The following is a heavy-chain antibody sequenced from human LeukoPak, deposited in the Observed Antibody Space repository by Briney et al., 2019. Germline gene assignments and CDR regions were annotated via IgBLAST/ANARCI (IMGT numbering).Heavy chain of an antibody. CDR2: ISGSGAHT. CDR1: DFTFNNYA. V-gene: IGHV3-23*01. J-gene: IGHJ5*02. CDR3: ARSGLNWNYGVGWFDP. Sequence: GGSLRLSCAASDFTFNNYAMTWVRQAPGKGLDWVSSISGSGAHTYYADSVKGRFTVSRDNSMDTLFLQMSSLRADDTAVYYCARSGLNWNYGVGWFDPGAREPWSPSPQ. D-gene: IGHD1-7*01.